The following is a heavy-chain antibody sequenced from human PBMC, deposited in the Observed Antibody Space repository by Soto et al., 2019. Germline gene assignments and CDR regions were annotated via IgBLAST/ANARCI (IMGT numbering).Heavy chain of an antibody. V-gene: IGHV1-46*03. J-gene: IGHJ3*02. Sequence: ASVKVSCKASGYTFTSYYIHWVRQAPGQGLEWMGIISPSGGTSTYAQKFQDRVTMTRDTSTSTVYMELSSLRSEDTAVYYCARLYIGPPKSFDIWGQGTMVTVSS. CDR2: ISPSGGTS. D-gene: IGHD3-10*01. CDR3: ARLYIGPPKSFDI. CDR1: GYTFTSYY.